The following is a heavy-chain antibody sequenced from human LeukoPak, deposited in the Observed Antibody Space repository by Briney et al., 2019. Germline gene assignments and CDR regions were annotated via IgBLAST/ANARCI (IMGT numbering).Heavy chain of an antibody. D-gene: IGHD4-17*01. J-gene: IGHJ6*03. CDR3: ARAFSGDRYYYYYMDV. Sequence: ASVKVSCKASGYTFTGYYMHWVRQAPGQGLEWMGWINPNSGGTNYAQKFQGRVTMTRDTSISTAYMELSRLRSDDTAVYYCARAFSGDRYYYYYMDVWGKGTTVTVSS. CDR1: GYTFTGYY. CDR2: INPNSGGT. V-gene: IGHV1-2*02.